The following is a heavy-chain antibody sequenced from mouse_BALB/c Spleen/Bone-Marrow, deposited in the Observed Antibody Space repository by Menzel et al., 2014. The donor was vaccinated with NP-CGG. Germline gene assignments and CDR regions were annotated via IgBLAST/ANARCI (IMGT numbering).Heavy chain of an antibody. CDR3: TRQYGNYYAMDY. J-gene: IGHJ4*01. D-gene: IGHD2-10*02. CDR2: IYPSNSYT. V-gene: IGHV1-69*02. CDR1: GYTFTSYW. Sequence: VQLQQSGAELVRPGASGKVSCKASGYTFTSYWINWVKQRPGQGLEWIGNIYPSNSYTNYNQNFKDKASLTLDKSSSTAYMQLSSPTSEDSAVYYCTRQYGNYYAMDYWGQGTSVTVSS.